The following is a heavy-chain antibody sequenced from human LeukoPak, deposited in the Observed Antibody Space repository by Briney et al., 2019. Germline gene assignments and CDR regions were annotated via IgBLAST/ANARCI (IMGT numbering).Heavy chain of an antibody. CDR3: VKDRSGKLLRFGEFSGA. D-gene: IGHD3-10*01. CDR2: ISSNGGST. V-gene: IGHV3-64D*06. J-gene: IGHJ5*02. CDR1: GFTFSSYA. Sequence: GGSLRLSCSASGFTFSSYAMHWVRQAPGKGLEYVSAISSNGGSTYYADSVKGRFTISRDNSKNTLYLQMSSLRAEDTAVYYCVKDRSGKLLRFGEFSGAWGQGTLVTVSS.